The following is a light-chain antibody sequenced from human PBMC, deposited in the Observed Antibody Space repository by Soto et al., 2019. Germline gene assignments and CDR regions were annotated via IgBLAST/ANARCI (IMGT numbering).Light chain of an antibody. J-gene: IGLJ2*01. CDR2: STN. Sequence: QAVVTQEPSFSVSPGRTVTLTCGLSSGSVSTSYYPSWYQQTPGQAPRTLIYSTNTRPSGVPDRFSGSILGNKAALTVTGAQADDESDYYCVLYMGSGISVFGGGTKLTVL. V-gene: IGLV8-61*01. CDR1: SGSVSTSYY. CDR3: VLYMGSGISV.